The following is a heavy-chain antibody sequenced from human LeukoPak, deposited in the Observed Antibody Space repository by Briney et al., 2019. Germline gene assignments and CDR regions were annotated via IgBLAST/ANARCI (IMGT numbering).Heavy chain of an antibody. D-gene: IGHD5-24*01. V-gene: IGHV3-30-3*01. J-gene: IGHJ6*02. CDR3: ARVGLATDYYYGMDV. Sequence: GGSLRLSCAASGFTFSSYAMHWVRQAPGKGLEWVAVISYDGSNKYYADSVKGRFTISRDNSKNTLYLQMNSLRAEDTAVYYCARVGLATDYYYGMDVWGQGATVTVSS. CDR1: GFTFSSYA. CDR2: ISYDGSNK.